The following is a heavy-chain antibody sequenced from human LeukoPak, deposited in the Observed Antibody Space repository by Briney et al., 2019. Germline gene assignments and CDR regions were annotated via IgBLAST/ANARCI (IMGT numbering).Heavy chain of an antibody. D-gene: IGHD3-3*01. V-gene: IGHV4-38-2*01. CDR3: ATGWSGYYWTT. CDR1: GFTFSSYG. J-gene: IGHJ5*02. Sequence: GSLRLSCAASGFTFSSYGMTWVRQAPGKGLEWIGSIYHSGSTYYNTSLKSRVTISVDTSKNQFSLKLNSVTAADTAVYYCATGWSGYYWTTWGQGTLVAVSS. CDR2: IYHSGST.